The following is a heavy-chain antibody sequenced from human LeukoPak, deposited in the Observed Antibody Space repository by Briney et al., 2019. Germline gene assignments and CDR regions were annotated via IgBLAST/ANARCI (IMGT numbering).Heavy chain of an antibody. V-gene: IGHV3-23*01. J-gene: IGHJ6*02. CDR2: ISGSGGRT. D-gene: IGHD3-9*01. CDR3: AKDRSGLRYFDWYESPYYYYGMDV. Sequence: GGSLRLSCAASGFTLGTYAMNWVRQAPGKGLEWVSTISGSGGRTFYADSVKGRFTISRDNSNNTVYLQMKTLRAEDTAVYFCAKDRSGLRYFDWYESPYYYYGMDVWGQGTTVTVSS. CDR1: GFTLGTYA.